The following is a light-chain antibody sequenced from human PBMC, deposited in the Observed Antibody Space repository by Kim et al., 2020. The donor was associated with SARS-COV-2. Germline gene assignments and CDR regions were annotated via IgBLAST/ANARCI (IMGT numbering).Light chain of an antibody. CDR2: AAS. CDR3: LQDYNYPLT. V-gene: IGKV1-6*01. J-gene: IGKJ4*01. Sequence: ASVGDRVTITCRASQGIRNDLGWYQQKPGKAPKLLIYAASSLQSGVPSRFSGSGSGTDFTLTINSLQPEDFATYYCLQDYNYPLTFGGGTKVDIK. CDR1: QGIRND.